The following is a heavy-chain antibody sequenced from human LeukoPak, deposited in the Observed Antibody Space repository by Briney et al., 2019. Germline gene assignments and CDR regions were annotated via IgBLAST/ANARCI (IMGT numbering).Heavy chain of an antibody. J-gene: IGHJ4*02. CDR2: IYYSGST. D-gene: IGHD4-17*01. CDR3: ARGGDYVPTDFDY. Sequence: SETLSLTCTVSGGSISNYYWSWIRQPPGKGLEWIGYIYYSGSTNYNPSLKSRVTISVDTSKNQFSLKLSSVTAADTAVYYCARGGDYVPTDFDYWGQGTLVTVSS. V-gene: IGHV4-59*01. CDR1: GGSISNYY.